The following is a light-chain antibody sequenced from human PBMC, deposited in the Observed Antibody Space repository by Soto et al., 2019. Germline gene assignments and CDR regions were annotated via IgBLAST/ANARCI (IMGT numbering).Light chain of an antibody. Sequence: QSVLTQPASVSGSPGQSITISCTGTVSDVGGYDSVSWYQQQPGRAPKLIIYGVNNRPSGVSNRFSASKSADTASLTISGLQAEDEANYYCCSYTTSTTYVFGTGTKVAVL. J-gene: IGLJ1*01. CDR1: VSDVGGYDS. CDR3: CSYTTSTTYV. V-gene: IGLV2-14*03. CDR2: GVN.